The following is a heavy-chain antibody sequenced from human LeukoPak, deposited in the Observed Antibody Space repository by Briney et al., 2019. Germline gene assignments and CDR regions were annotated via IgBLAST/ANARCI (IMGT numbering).Heavy chain of an antibody. V-gene: IGHV1-69*13. CDR3: VSGARGYSGSYYYYYMDV. J-gene: IGHJ6*03. Sequence: GASVKVSCKASGGTFSSYAISWVRQAPGQGLEWMGGIIPIFGTANYAQKFQGGVTLTPDESTSTAYIALSRLRAEDTAVYNCVSGARGYSGSYYYYYMDVWGKGTTVTVSS. CDR1: GGTFSSYA. D-gene: IGHD1-26*01. CDR2: IIPIFGTA.